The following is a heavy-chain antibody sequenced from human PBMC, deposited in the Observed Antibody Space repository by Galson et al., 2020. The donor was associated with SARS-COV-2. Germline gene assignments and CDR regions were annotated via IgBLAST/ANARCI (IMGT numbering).Heavy chain of an antibody. D-gene: IGHD2-8*01. CDR2: VSTYNGDT. CDR3: AIIDGAPVY. Sequence: ASVKVSCATSGYTFTTYSISWLRQAPGLGLEWMGWVSTYNGDTKYAQRFQGRVTMTTDTSTNTAYLELRSLRADDTAVYDCAIIDGAPVYWGQGTLVTVSS. J-gene: IGHJ4*02. CDR1: GYTFTTYS. V-gene: IGHV1-18*01.